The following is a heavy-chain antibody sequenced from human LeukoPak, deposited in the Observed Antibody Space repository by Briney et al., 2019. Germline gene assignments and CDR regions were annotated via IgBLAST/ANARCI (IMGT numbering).Heavy chain of an antibody. J-gene: IGHJ4*02. CDR2: INLSGDTK. Sequence: GGSLRLSCAASGFIFSDHYMSWIRQAPGEGLEWVSFINLSGDTKDYEDSVKGRFTISRDNDKNSLYLQMSSLRAGDTAVYYCARERYDYLTGNRGFDYWGPGTLVTVSS. V-gene: IGHV3-11*01. CDR3: ARERYDYLTGNRGFDY. D-gene: IGHD3/OR15-3a*01. CDR1: GFIFSDHY.